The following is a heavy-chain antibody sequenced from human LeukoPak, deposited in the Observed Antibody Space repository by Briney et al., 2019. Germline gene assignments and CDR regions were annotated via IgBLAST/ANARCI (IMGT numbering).Heavy chain of an antibody. CDR1: GYSISSGFY. Sequence: SETLSLTCTVSGYSISSGFYWGWIRQPPGKGLECIGSIYHSGSTYYNPSLKSRVTISVDTSKNQFSLKLSSVTAADTAVYYCARGWGLPWFGGGPSFDYWGQGTLVTVSS. D-gene: IGHD3-10*01. CDR3: ARGWGLPWFGGGPSFDY. J-gene: IGHJ4*02. CDR2: IYHSGST. V-gene: IGHV4-38-2*02.